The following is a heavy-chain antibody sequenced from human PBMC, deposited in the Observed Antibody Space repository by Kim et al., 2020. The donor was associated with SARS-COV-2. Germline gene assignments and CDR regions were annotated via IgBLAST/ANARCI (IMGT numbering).Heavy chain of an antibody. V-gene: IGHV3-74*03. J-gene: IGHJ4*02. CDR1: GFTFTSYW. CDR2: IISDADST. D-gene: IGHD3-16*01. CDR3: SRSPWPYYFDS. Sequence: GGSLRLSCAASGFTFTSYWMHWVRQAPGKGLVWVSRIISDADSTAYADSVKGRFSISRDNAKNTLYLQMNSLRADDTAVYYCSRSPWPYYFDSWGQGTLV.